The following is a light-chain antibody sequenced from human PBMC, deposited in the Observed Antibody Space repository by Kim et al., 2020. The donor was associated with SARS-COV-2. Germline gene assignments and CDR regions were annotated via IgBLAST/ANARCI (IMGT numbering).Light chain of an antibody. CDR1: SLRSYY. CDR2: GKN. Sequence: SSDLTQNPAVSVALGQTVKITCQGDSLRSYYATWYQQKPGQAPILVIYGKNNRPSGIPDRFSGSSSGNTASLTITGTQAGDEADYYCNSRASNDNVVFGGGTQLTVL. V-gene: IGLV3-19*01. J-gene: IGLJ2*01. CDR3: NSRASNDNVV.